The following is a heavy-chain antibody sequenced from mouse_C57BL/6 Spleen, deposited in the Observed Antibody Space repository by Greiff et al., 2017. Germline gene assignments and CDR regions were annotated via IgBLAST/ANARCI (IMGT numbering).Heavy chain of an antibody. CDR3: ARGGDYDGRRGFAY. V-gene: IGHV5-6*01. J-gene: IGHJ3*01. D-gene: IGHD2-4*01. CDR2: ISSGGSYT. CDR1: GFTFSSYG. Sequence: EVQRVESGGDLVKPGGSLKLSCAASGFTFSSYGMSWVRQTPDKRLEWVATISSGGSYTYYPDSVKGRFTISRDNAKNTLYLQMSSLKSEDTAMYYCARGGDYDGRRGFAYWGQGTLVTVSA.